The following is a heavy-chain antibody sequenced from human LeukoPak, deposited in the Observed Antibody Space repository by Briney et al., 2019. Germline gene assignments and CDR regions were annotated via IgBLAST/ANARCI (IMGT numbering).Heavy chain of an antibody. V-gene: IGHV3-30*01. J-gene: IGHJ4*02. D-gene: IGHD3-22*01. Sequence: GRSLRLSCAASGFTFSSYAMHWVRQAPGKGLEGVAVISYDGSNKYYADSVKGRFTISRDNSKNTLYLQMNSLRAEDTAVYYCATDYYDSSGQPGHLDYWGQGTLVTVSS. CDR1: GFTFSSYA. CDR2: ISYDGSNK. CDR3: ATDYYDSSGQPGHLDY.